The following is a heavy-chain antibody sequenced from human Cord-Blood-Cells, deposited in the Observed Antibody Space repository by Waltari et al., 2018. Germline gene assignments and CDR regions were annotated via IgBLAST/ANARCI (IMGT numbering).Heavy chain of an antibody. CDR3: AIEGGADAFDI. V-gene: IGHV3-30*03. CDR2: ISYYGSNK. D-gene: IGHD1-26*01. J-gene: IGHJ3*02. Sequence: QVQLVESGGGVVKPGRSLRLSCAASGFTFSSYDMHWLRQAPGNGLECVAIISYYGSNKYYADVVKGLFTISRDYSKTTLYLQMNSLRSEDTAVYYCAIEGGADAFDIWGQGTIVTVSA. CDR1: GFTFSSYD.